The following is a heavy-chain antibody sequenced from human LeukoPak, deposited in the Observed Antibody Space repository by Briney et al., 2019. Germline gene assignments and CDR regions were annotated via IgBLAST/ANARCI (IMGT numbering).Heavy chain of an antibody. Sequence: GGSLRLSCAASGFTFSNAWMSWVRQAPGKGLEWVGRIKSKTDGGTTDYAAPVKGRFTISRDDSKNTLYLQMNSLRAEDTAVYYCAKEVGYDSSGYDDYWGQGTLVTVSS. V-gene: IGHV3-15*01. D-gene: IGHD3-22*01. J-gene: IGHJ4*02. CDR3: AKEVGYDSSGYDDY. CDR2: IKSKTDGGTT. CDR1: GFTFSNAW.